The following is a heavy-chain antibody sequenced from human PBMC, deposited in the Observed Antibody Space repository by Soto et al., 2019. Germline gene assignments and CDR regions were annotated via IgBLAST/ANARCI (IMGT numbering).Heavy chain of an antibody. V-gene: IGHV4-38-2*01. Sequence: SETLSLTCAVSGYSISSGYYWGWIRQPPGKGLEWIGSIYHSGSTYYNPSLKSRVTISVDTSKNQFSLKLSSVTAADTAVYYCARHPSSSSGWFDPWRQGTLVTVSS. CDR3: ARHPSSSSGWFDP. J-gene: IGHJ5*02. CDR2: IYHSGST. CDR1: GYSISSGYY. D-gene: IGHD6-6*01.